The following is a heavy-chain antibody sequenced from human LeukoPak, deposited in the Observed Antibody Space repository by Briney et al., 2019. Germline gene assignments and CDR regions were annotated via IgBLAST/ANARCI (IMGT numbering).Heavy chain of an antibody. Sequence: ASVKVSCKASGYTFTGYYMHWVRQAPGQGLEWMGWINANSGGTNYAQKFQGRVTMTRDTSISTAYMELSRLRSDDTAVYYCARPYCSGGSCYGKYYFDYWGQGTLVTVSS. CDR2: INANSGGT. V-gene: IGHV1-2*02. CDR1: GYTFTGYY. CDR3: ARPYCSGGSCYGKYYFDY. J-gene: IGHJ4*02. D-gene: IGHD2-15*01.